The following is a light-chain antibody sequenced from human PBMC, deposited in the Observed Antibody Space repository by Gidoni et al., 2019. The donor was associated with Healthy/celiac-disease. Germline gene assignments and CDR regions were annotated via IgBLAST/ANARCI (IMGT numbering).Light chain of an antibody. V-gene: IGKV1-9*01. CDR1: QGISSY. Sequence: DIQLTQSPSFLSASVGDRVTITCRASQGISSYLAWYQQKPGKAPKLLIYAASTLQSGVPSRFSGSGSATDFTLTISSLQPEYFATYYCQQLNSYPLTFGGGTKVEIK. CDR3: QQLNSYPLT. CDR2: AAS. J-gene: IGKJ4*01.